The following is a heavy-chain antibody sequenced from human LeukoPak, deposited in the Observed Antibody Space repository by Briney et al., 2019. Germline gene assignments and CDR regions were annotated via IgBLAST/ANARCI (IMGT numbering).Heavy chain of an antibody. CDR1: GFTFSSYW. Sequence: PGGSLRLSCADSGFTFSSYWMSWVRQAPGKGLEGVANIKEDGSEKYYVDSVKGRFTISRDNAKNTLNLQMNRLRAEDTAVYSCARDLGQYYDTSDNWFDPWGQGTLVTVSS. J-gene: IGHJ5*02. CDR2: IKEDGSEK. CDR3: ARDLGQYYDTSDNWFDP. V-gene: IGHV3-7*01. D-gene: IGHD3-22*01.